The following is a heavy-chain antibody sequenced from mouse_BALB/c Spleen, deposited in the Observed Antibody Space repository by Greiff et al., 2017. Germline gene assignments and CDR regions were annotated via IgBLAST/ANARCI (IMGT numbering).Heavy chain of an antibody. Sequence: EVKLMASGGGLVQPGGSRKLSCAASGFTFSSFGMHWVRQAPEKGLEWVAYISSGSSTIYYADTVKGRFTISRDNPKNTLFLQMTSLRSEDTAMYYCARSPHADYWGQGTTLTVSS. V-gene: IGHV5-17*02. CDR1: GFTFSSFG. CDR3: ARSPHADY. CDR2: ISSGSSTI. J-gene: IGHJ2*01.